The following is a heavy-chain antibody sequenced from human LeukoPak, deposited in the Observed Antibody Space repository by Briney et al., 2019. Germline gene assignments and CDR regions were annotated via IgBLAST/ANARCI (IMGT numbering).Heavy chain of an antibody. Sequence: PGGSLRLSCEVSGFTISNHGMHWVRQAPGKGLEWVALIWYDGSNKYYADSVKGRLTISRDNSKNTLYLQMNSLRAEDTAVYYCAREGPRGNSQFDYWGQGTLVTVSS. CDR2: IWYDGSNK. D-gene: IGHD2/OR15-2a*01. J-gene: IGHJ4*02. V-gene: IGHV3-33*08. CDR1: GFTISNHG. CDR3: AREGPRGNSQFDY.